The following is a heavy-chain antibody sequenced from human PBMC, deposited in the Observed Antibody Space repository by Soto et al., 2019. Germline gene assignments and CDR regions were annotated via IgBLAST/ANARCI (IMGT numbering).Heavy chain of an antibody. CDR2: IYYSGST. D-gene: IGHD1-1*01. J-gene: IGHJ4*02. CDR1: GGSISSYY. Sequence: SETLSLTCTVSGGSISSYYWSWIRQPPGKGLEWIGYIYYSGSTNYNPSLKSRVTISVDTSKNQFSLQLTSVTAADTAVYYCARTDWNYLSIHSWGQGTLVTVSS. V-gene: IGHV4-59*08. CDR3: ARTDWNYLSIHS.